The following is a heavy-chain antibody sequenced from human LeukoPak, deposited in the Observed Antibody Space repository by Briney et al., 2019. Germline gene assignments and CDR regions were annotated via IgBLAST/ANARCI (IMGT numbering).Heavy chain of an antibody. D-gene: IGHD1-26*01. CDR2: IRYDGSNK. CDR3: AQDGVGATPLDY. V-gene: IGHV3-30*02. Sequence: GGSLRLSCAASGFTFSSYGMNWVRQAPGKGLEWVAFIRYDGSNKYYADSVKGRFTISRDSSKNTLYMQMNSLRAEDTAVYYCAQDGVGATPLDYWGQGTLVTVSS. J-gene: IGHJ4*02. CDR1: GFTFSSYG.